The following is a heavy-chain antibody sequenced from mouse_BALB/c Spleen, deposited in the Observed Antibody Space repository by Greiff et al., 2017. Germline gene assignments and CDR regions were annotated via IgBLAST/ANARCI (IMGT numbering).Heavy chain of an antibody. J-gene: IGHJ2*01. CDR1: GFTFRSYA. Sequence: EVKLMESGGGLVKPGGSLKLSCAASGFTFRSYAMSWVRQSPEKRLEWVAEISSGGSYTYYPDTVTGRFTISRDNAKNTLYLKMSGLRSEDTAMYYCARDQGGTSYYFDYWGQGTTLTGAS. CDR2: ISSGGSYT. V-gene: IGHV5-9-4*01. CDR3: ARDQGGTSYYFDY. D-gene: IGHD2-14*01.